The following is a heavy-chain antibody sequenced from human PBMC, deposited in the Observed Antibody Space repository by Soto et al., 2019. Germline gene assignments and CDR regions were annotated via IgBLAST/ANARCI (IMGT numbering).Heavy chain of an antibody. V-gene: IGHV3-21*01. CDR2: ISSSSSYI. CDR3: ARASPLGPAGSYFDY. Sequence: EVQLVESGGGLVKPGGSLRLSCAASGFTFSSYSMNWVRQAPGKGLEWVSSISSSSSYIYYADSVKGRFTISRDNAKKSLYLQMNSLRAEDTAVYYCARASPLGPAGSYFDYWGQGTLVTVSS. J-gene: IGHJ4*02. D-gene: IGHD6-13*01. CDR1: GFTFSSYS.